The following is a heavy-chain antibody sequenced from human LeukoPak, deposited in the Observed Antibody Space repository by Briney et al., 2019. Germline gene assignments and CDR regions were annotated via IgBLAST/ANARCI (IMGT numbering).Heavy chain of an antibody. CDR2: INHSGST. CDR1: GGSFSGYY. V-gene: IGHV4-34*01. D-gene: IGHD6-13*01. CDR3: ARHGDSNFDLDY. Sequence: SETLSLTCAVYGGSFSGYYWSWIRQPPGKGLEWIGEINHSGSTNYNPSLKSRVTISVDTSRNQFSLKLSSVIAADTAVYYCARHGDSNFDLDYWGQGTLVTVSS. J-gene: IGHJ4*02.